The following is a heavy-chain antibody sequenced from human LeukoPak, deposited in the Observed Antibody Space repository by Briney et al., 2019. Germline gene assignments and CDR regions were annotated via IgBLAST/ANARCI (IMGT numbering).Heavy chain of an antibody. CDR3: GRGAWWVAVGQGVLEH. CDR2: INYIVST. D-gene: IGHD6-19*01. CDR1: RDSIRMTIYL. Sequence: SETLSLTCTLSRDSIRMTIYLCGWTRQPPEKGLECNGNINYIVSTSYNPSLKTRSTISVNTSKIKCALKLSAVTPTDTPFYYCGRGAWWVAVGQGVLEHWGQGTVVTVS. J-gene: IGHJ1*01. V-gene: IGHV4-39*01.